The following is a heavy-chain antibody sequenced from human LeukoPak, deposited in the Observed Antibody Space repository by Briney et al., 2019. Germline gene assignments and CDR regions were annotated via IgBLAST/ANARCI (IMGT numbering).Heavy chain of an antibody. CDR3: ARDLSNAFDI. D-gene: IGHD3-16*02. V-gene: IGHV1-69*13. Sequence: ASVKVSCKASGGTFSSYAISWVRQAPGQGLEWMGGIIPIFGTANYAQKFQGRVTITADESTSIAYMELSSLRSEDTAVYYCARDLSNAFDIWGQGTMVTVSS. J-gene: IGHJ3*02. CDR1: GGTFSSYA. CDR2: IIPIFGTA.